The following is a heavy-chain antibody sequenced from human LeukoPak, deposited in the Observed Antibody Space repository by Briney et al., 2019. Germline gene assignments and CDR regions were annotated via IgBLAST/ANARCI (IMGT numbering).Heavy chain of an antibody. Sequence: GGSLRLSCAASGFTFSRYSMNWVRQAPGKGLEWVSSISSSSSYIYYADSVKGRFTISRDNAKNSLYLQMNSLRAEDTAVYYCARSPPVRGVIPFDYWGQGTLVTVSS. CDR2: ISSSSSYI. V-gene: IGHV3-21*01. CDR3: ARSPPVRGVIPFDY. D-gene: IGHD3-10*01. J-gene: IGHJ4*02. CDR1: GFTFSRYS.